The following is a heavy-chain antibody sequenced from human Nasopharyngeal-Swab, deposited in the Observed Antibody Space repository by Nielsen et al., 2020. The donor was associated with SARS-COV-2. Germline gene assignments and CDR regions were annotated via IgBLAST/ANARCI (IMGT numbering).Heavy chain of an antibody. J-gene: IGHJ3*02. CDR3: ARSAANDAFHI. D-gene: IGHD5-18*01. V-gene: IGHV5-51*01. CDR1: CYSFTSYS. CDR2: IYPGYSDT. Sequence: SCPGSCYSFTSYSIGLVRQMPGKGLEWIVIIYPGYSDTRYSPSFQGQVTISADKSIITAYLQWSSLKASDTAMYYCARSAANDAFHIWGQGTMVTVSS.